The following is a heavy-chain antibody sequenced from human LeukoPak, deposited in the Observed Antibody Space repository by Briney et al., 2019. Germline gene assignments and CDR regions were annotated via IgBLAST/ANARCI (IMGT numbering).Heavy chain of an antibody. CDR1: GYTFTSYY. CDR3: ARDTSSSWDFDC. D-gene: IGHD6-13*01. V-gene: IGHV1-46*01. J-gene: IGHJ4*02. CDR2: INPSGGST. Sequence: ASVKVSSKASGYTFTSYYMHWVRQAPGQGLEWMGLINPSGGSTSYAQKLQGRVTMTRDMSTSTVYMELSSLSSEDTAVFYCARDTSSSWDFDCWGQVIMVTSSS.